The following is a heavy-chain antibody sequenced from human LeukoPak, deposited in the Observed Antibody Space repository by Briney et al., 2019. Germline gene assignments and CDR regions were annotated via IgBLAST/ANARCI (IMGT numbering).Heavy chain of an antibody. D-gene: IGHD4-11*01. CDR2: ISSRSSYI. J-gene: IGHJ4*02. Sequence: GGSLRLSCVASGFTFSSRDWMTWVRQAPGKGLEWVSSISSRSSYIYYADSVQGRFTISRDNAKNSLYLQMNSLRAEDTAVYYCARSQDYQYYFDFWGQGTPVTVSS. CDR1: GFTFSSRDW. CDR3: ARSQDYQYYFDF. V-gene: IGHV3-21*01.